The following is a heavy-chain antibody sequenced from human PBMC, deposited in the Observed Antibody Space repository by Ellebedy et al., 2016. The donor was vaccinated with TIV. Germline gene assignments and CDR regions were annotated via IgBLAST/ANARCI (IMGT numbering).Heavy chain of an antibody. J-gene: IGHJ4*02. CDR2: INHSGST. CDR3: ARGRRYCSSTSCRYYYFDY. V-gene: IGHV4-34*01. D-gene: IGHD2-2*01. CDR1: GGSISSYY. Sequence: SETLSLXCTVSGGSISSYYWSWVRQPPGKGLEWIGEINHSGSTNYNPSLKSRVTISVDTSKNQFSLKLSSVTAADTAVYYCARGRRYCSSTSCRYYYFDYWGQGTLVTVSS.